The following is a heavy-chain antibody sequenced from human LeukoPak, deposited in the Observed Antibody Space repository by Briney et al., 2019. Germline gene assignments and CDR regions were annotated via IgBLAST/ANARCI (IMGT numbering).Heavy chain of an antibody. CDR1: GFTFSSYA. CDR3: AKEGPGGLNF. V-gene: IGHV3-64*01. D-gene: IGHD3-10*01. Sequence: GGSLRLSCAASGFTFSSYAMHWVRQAPGKGLEYVSAISSNGGSTYYANSVKGRFTISRDNSKNTLYLQMNSLTTEDTAVYYCAKEGPGGLNFWGQGTLVTVSS. CDR2: ISSNGGST. J-gene: IGHJ4*02.